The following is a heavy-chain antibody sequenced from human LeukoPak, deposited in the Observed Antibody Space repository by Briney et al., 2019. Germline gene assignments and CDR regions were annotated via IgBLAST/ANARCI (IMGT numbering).Heavy chain of an antibody. CDR1: GGSFSRYY. CDR3: ARGATISETGYFDF. J-gene: IGHJ4*03. Sequence: SETLTLTCAVYGGSFSRYYWSWIRQSPGKGLEWIAEIDHRGDTNYNPSVKSRVTISVDTSKNQFSLKVRSLSAADTAVYYCARGATISETGYFDFWGQKTQVTVSS. D-gene: IGHD5-24*01. V-gene: IGHV4-34*01. CDR2: IDHRGDT.